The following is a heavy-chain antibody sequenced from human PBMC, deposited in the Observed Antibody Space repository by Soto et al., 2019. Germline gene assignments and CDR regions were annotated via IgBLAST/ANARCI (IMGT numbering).Heavy chain of an antibody. CDR1: GYTFTSYG. V-gene: IGHV1-18*01. CDR3: AREMVRGVGSDY. J-gene: IGHJ4*02. CDR2: ISNYNGNP. D-gene: IGHD3-10*01. Sequence: QVQLVQSGAEVKKPGASVKVSCKASGYTFTSYGISWVRQAPGQGLEWMGWISNYNGNPKYAQKLQGRVTMTTDTPTSTEYMELRSLRSDDTAVFYGAREMVRGVGSDYWGQGTLVTVSS.